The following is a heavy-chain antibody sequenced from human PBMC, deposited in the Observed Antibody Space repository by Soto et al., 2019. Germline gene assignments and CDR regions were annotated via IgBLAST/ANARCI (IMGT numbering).Heavy chain of an antibody. CDR3: ARLDGDYWYFDL. Sequence: QLQLQESGPGLVKPSETLSLTCTVSGGSISSSSYYWGWIRQPPGKGLEWIGSIYYSGSTYYNPSLKSRFTISVDTSKNQFSLKLSSVTAADTAVYYCARLDGDYWYFDLWGRGTLVTVSS. J-gene: IGHJ2*01. D-gene: IGHD4-17*01. V-gene: IGHV4-39*01. CDR2: IYYSGST. CDR1: GGSISSSSYY.